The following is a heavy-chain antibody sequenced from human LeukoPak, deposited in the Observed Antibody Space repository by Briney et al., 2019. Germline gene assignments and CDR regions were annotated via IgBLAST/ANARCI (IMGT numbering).Heavy chain of an antibody. CDR2: ISYDGSNK. D-gene: IGHD1-26*01. J-gene: IGHJ4*02. Sequence: GRSLRLSCAASGFTFSNYAMHWVRQAPGKGLEWVAVISYDGSNKYYADSVKGRFTISRDNSKNTLYLQMNSPRAEDTAVYYCARVTSNSGSYPDYWGQGTLVTVSS. CDR3: ARVTSNSGSYPDY. CDR1: GFTFSNYA. V-gene: IGHV3-30-3*01.